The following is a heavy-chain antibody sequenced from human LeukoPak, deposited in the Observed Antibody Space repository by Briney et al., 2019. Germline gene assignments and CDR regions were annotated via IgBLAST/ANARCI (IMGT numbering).Heavy chain of an antibody. CDR3: ARGDQGTRSDY. V-gene: IGHV3-48*01. CDR1: GLTFSSYT. CDR2: ISSSSSTI. J-gene: IGHJ4*02. D-gene: IGHD2-2*01. Sequence: GGSLRLSCAASGLTFSSYTMNWVRQAPGKGLEWVSYISSSSSTIYYADSVKGRFTISRDNAKNSLYLQMNSLRAEDTAVYYCARGDQGTRSDYWGQGTLVTVSS.